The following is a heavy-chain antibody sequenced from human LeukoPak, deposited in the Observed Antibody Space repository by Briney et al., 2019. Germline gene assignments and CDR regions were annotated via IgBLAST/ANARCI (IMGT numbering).Heavy chain of an antibody. D-gene: IGHD2-15*01. V-gene: IGHV4-34*01. CDR2: INHSGST. CDR1: GWSFSGYY. Sequence: PSETLSLTCAVYGWSFSGYYWSWIRQPPGKGLEWIGEINHSGSTNYNPSLKSRVTISVDTSKNQFSLKLSSVTAADTAVYYCARGRCSGGSCYSRGWFDPWGQGTLVTVSS. CDR3: ARGRCSGGSCYSRGWFDP. J-gene: IGHJ5*02.